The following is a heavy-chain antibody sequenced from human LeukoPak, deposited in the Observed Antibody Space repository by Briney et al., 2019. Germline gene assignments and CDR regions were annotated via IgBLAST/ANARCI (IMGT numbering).Heavy chain of an antibody. V-gene: IGHV3-30-3*01. CDR2: ISYDGSNK. J-gene: IGHJ4*02. Sequence: GGSLRLSCAASGFTFSSYAMHWVRQAPGKGLEWVAVISYDGSNKYYADSVKGRFTISRDNSKDTLYLQMNSLRAEDTAVYYCAKGSLAVAGIDYWGQGTLVTVSS. D-gene: IGHD6-19*01. CDR1: GFTFSSYA. CDR3: AKGSLAVAGIDY.